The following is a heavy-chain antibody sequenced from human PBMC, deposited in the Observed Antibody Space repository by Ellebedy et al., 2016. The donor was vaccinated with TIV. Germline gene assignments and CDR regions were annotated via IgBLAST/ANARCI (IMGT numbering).Heavy chain of an antibody. V-gene: IGHV1-18*04. D-gene: IGHD3-3*01. CDR3: ATSKLYLDTSGTFDY. CDR1: GYTFTIYG. CDR2: ISAYNGNT. Sequence: AASVKVSCKASGYTFTIYGINWVRQAPGQGLEWMGWISAYNGNTNYAQKLQGRVTMTTDTSTSTAYMELRSLRSDDTAVYYCATSKLYLDTSGTFDYWGQGTLVTVSS. J-gene: IGHJ4*02.